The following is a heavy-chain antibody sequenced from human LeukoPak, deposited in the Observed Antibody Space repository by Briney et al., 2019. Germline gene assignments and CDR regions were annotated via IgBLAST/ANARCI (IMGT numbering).Heavy chain of an antibody. CDR1: GYTFTSYA. D-gene: IGHD3-9*01. V-gene: IGHV1-3*03. CDR2: INAGNGNT. CDR3: ARDNTRRHDILTGYLDY. J-gene: IGHJ4*02. Sequence: GESLKISCKASGYTFTSYAMHWVRQAPGQRPEWMGWINAGNGNTKYSQEFQGRVTITRDTSASTAYMELSSLRSEDMAVYYCARDNTRRHDILTGYLDYWGQGTLVTVSS.